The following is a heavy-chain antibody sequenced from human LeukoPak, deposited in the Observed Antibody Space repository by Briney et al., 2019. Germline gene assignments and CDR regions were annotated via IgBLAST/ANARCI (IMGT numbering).Heavy chain of an antibody. Sequence: ASVKVSCKASGYTFTSYYMHWVRQAPGQGLEWMGIINPSGGSTSYAQKFQGRVTMTRDTSTSTVYMELSSLRSEDTAVYYCAREISEKKAYGGFGYWGQGTLVTVSS. J-gene: IGHJ4*02. V-gene: IGHV1-46*01. CDR1: GYTFTSYY. D-gene: IGHD3-16*01. CDR3: AREISEKKAYGGFGY. CDR2: INPSGGST.